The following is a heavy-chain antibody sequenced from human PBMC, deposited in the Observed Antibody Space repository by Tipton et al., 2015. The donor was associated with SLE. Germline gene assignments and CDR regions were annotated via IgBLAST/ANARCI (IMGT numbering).Heavy chain of an antibody. Sequence: AVSGFTFENHWMSWVRQAPGKGLEWVACIKRDGSETHYVDSVKGRFTISRDNAKNSVYLQMNSLRAEDTAVYYCAREGPLWFQNWFDPWGQGTLVTVSS. V-gene: IGHV3-7*01. D-gene: IGHD3-10*01. J-gene: IGHJ5*02. CDR3: AREGPLWFQNWFDP. CDR1: GFTFENHW. CDR2: IKRDGSET.